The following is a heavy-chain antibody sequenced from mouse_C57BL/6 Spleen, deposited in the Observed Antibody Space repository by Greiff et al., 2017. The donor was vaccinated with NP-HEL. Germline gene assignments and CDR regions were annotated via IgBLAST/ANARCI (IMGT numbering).Heavy chain of an antibody. CDR2: ISSGGSYT. J-gene: IGHJ2*01. CDR3: ARQGGFYFDY. D-gene: IGHD3-1*01. V-gene: IGHV5-6*01. CDR1: GFTFSSYG. Sequence: DVQLQESGGDLVKPGGSLKLSCAASGFTFSSYGMSWVRQTPDKRLEWVATISSGGSYTYYPDSVKGRFTISRDNAKNTLYLQMSSLKSEDTAMYYCARQGGFYFDYWGQGTTLTVSS.